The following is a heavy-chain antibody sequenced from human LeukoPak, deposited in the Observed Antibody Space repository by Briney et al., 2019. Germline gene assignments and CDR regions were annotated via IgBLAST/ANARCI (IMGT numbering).Heavy chain of an antibody. V-gene: IGHV3-23*01. Sequence: QTGGSLRLSCAASGFTFSSYAMSWVRQAPGKGLEWVSAISGSGGSTYYADSVKGRVTISRDNSKNTLYLQMNSLRAEDTAVYYCAKDLHVVVVAATLFDYWGQGTLVTVSS. CDR3: AKDLHVVVVAATLFDY. CDR1: GFTFSSYA. D-gene: IGHD2-15*01. CDR2: ISGSGGST. J-gene: IGHJ4*02.